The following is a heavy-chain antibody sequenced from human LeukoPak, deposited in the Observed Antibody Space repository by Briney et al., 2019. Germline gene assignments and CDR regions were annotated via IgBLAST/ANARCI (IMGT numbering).Heavy chain of an antibody. CDR2: ISSSSSYI. J-gene: IGHJ3*02. D-gene: IGHD5-12*01. V-gene: IGHV3-21*01. CDR3: ARGGYSGYDWVDAFDI. Sequence: PGGSLRLSCAASGFTFSSYSMNWVRQAPGKGLEWVSSISSSSSYIYYADSVKGRFTISRDNAKNSLYLQMNSLRAEDTAVYYCARGGYSGYDWVDAFDIWGQGTMVTVSS. CDR1: GFTFSSYS.